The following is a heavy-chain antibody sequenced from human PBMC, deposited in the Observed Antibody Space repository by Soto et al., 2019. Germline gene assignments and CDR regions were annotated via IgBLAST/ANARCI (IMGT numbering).Heavy chain of an antibody. V-gene: IGHV6-1*01. J-gene: IGHJ4*02. CDR2: TYYRSKWYN. D-gene: IGHD3-3*01. CDR1: GDSVSSNSAA. CDR3: ARGNYDFWSGYQLPSY. Sequence: SQTLSLTCAISGDSVSSNSAAWNWIRQSPSRGLEWLGRTYYRSKWYNDYAVSVKSRITINPDTSKNQFSLQLNSVTPEDTAVYYCARGNYDFWSGYQLPSYWGQGTLVTVSS.